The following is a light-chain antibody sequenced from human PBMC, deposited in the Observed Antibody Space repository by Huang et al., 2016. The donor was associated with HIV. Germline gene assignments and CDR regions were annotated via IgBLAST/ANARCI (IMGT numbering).Light chain of an antibody. Sequence: EIVLTPSPATLSLSPGERATLSCGASQSLSSRYLAWYQQKPGLAPRLRIYDASNRATGIPDRFSGSVSGTDFTLTSSRLEPEEFAVYYCQQYGSSPLTFGGGTKVEIK. CDR1: QSLSSRY. V-gene: IGKV3D-20*01. J-gene: IGKJ4*01. CDR3: QQYGSSPLT. CDR2: DAS.